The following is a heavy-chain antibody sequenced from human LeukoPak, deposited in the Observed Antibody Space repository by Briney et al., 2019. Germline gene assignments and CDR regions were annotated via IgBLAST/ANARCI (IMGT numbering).Heavy chain of an antibody. CDR1: GYIFTSYG. V-gene: IGHV1-18*01. D-gene: IGHD3-3*01. CDR3: ARDHYDFWSGYPVSFDP. CDR2: ISAYNGNT. J-gene: IGHJ5*02. Sequence: ASLKVSCKASGYIFTSYGISWVRQAPGQGLEWMGWISAYNGNTNYAQKLQGRVTMTTDTSTSTAYMELRSLRSDDTAVYYCARDHYDFWSGYPVSFDPWGQGTLVTVSS.